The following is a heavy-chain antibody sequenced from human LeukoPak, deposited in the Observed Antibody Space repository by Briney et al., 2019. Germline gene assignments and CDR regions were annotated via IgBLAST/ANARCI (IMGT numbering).Heavy chain of an antibody. D-gene: IGHD6-13*01. CDR1: GGSISSYY. J-gene: IGHJ4*02. Sequence: SETLSLTCSVSGGSISSYYWSWIRQPPGKGLEWIGYIYYSGSTKYNPSLKSRVTISVDTSNNQFSLRLSSVTAAVTAVYYCASYVAADGSHYFDYWGQGTLVTVPS. V-gene: IGHV4-59*01. CDR3: ASYVAADGSHYFDY. CDR2: IYYSGST.